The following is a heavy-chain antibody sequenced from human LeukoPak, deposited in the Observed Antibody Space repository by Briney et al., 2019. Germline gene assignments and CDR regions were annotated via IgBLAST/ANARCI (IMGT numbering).Heavy chain of an antibody. CDR1: GGSFSSYY. J-gene: IGHJ5*02. CDR3: ARDGMWHYGSGLDP. D-gene: IGHD3-10*01. CDR2: IYTSGST. Sequence: SETLSLTCAVYGGSFSSYYWSWIRQPAGKGLEWIGRIYTSGSTKYNPSLKSRVTMSVETSKNQLSLKLSSVTAADTALYYCARDGMWHYGSGLDPWGQGTLVTVSS. V-gene: IGHV4-4*07.